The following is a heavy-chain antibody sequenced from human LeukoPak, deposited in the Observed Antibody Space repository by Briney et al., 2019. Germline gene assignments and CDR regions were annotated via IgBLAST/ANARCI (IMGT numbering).Heavy chain of an antibody. CDR1: GYTFTSYG. V-gene: IGHV1-8*01. CDR2: MNPNSGNT. CDR3: ARGPTPYCSGDSCYSFLYFHH. D-gene: IGHD2-15*01. Sequence: ASVKVSCKASGYTFTSYGINWVRQATGQGLEWMGWMNPNSGNTGYAQKFQGRVTMTRDTSISTAYLELNTLRSDDTAVYYCARGPTPYCSGDSCYSFLYFHHWGQGTLVTVSS. J-gene: IGHJ1*01.